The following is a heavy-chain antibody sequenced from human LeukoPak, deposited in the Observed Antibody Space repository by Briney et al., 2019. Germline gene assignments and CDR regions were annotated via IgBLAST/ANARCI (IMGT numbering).Heavy chain of an antibody. J-gene: IGHJ6*02. CDR1: GYTLTELS. CDR3: ATAGYCSGGSCYSSYYYGMDV. D-gene: IGHD2-15*01. Sequence: ASVKVSCKVSGYTLTELSMHWVRQAPGKGLEWMGGFDPEDGETIYAQKFQGRVTMTKDTPTDTAYMELSSLRSEDTAVYYCATAGYCSGGSCYSSYYYGMDVWGQGTTVTVSS. V-gene: IGHV1-24*01. CDR2: FDPEDGET.